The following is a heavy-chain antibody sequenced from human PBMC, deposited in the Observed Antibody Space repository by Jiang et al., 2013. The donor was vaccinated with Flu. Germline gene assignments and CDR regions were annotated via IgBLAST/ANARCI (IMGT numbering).Heavy chain of an antibody. CDR1: GGTFSSYA. V-gene: IGHV1-69*04. Sequence: VSCKASGGTFSSYAISWVRQAPGQGLEWMGRIIPILGIANYAQKFQGRVTITADKSTSTAYMELSSLRSEDTAAYYCAREAGLLPLKYFQHWGQGTLVTVSS. CDR2: IIPILGIA. CDR3: AREAGLLPLKYFQH. J-gene: IGHJ1*01. D-gene: IGHD2-15*01.